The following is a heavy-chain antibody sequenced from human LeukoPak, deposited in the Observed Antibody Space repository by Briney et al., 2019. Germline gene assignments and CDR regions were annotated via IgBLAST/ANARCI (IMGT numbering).Heavy chain of an antibody. CDR1: GGSFSGYY. V-gene: IGHV4-34*01. CDR3: ARQGILTGRNWFDP. CDR2: INHSGST. J-gene: IGHJ5*02. Sequence: SETLSLTCAVYGGSFSGYYWSWIRQPPGKGLEWIGEINHSGSTNYNPSLKSRVTISVDTSKNQFSLKLSSVTAADTAVYYCARQGILTGRNWFDPWGQGTLVTVSS. D-gene: IGHD3-9*01.